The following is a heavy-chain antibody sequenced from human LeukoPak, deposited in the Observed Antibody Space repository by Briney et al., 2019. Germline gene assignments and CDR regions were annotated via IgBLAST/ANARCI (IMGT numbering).Heavy chain of an antibody. Sequence: SETLSLTCTVSGGSISSYYWSWIRQPAGKGLEWIGRIYTSGSTNYNPSLKSRVTMSVDTSKNQFSLKLSSVTAADTAVYYCAGGGRSEMYYYYCMDVWVKGTTVTVS. CDR1: GGSISSYY. J-gene: IGHJ6*03. CDR2: IYTSGST. V-gene: IGHV4-4*07. D-gene: IGHD2-15*01. CDR3: AGGGRSEMYYYYCMDV.